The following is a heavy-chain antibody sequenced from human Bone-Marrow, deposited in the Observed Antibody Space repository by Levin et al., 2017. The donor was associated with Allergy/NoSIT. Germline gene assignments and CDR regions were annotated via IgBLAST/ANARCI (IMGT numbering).Heavy chain of an antibody. CDR1: GFTFGNYA. J-gene: IGHJ3*02. Sequence: GGSLRLSCVASGFTFGNYAMHWVRQVPGKGLEWVSGINWNSGSIGEADSVTGRFTISRDNAKNSLYLQMNILRPEDTALYHCAKDREEYSSGWGRTSHIWGQGTMVTVSS. D-gene: IGHD6-19*01. CDR3: AKDREEYSSGWGRTSHI. CDR2: INWNSGSI. V-gene: IGHV3-9*01.